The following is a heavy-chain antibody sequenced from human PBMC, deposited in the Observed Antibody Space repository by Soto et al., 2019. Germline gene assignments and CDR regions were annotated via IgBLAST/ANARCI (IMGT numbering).Heavy chain of an antibody. V-gene: IGHV3-23*01. J-gene: IGHJ6*03. CDR2: ISDSGST. D-gene: IGHD2-15*01. CDR1: GLSFSNKA. Sequence: CLRLSGSPCGLSFSNKAMDEGREATENRLEWVSTISDSGSTYYADSVKGRFTISRDISKNTLYVQMSSLRAEDTAVYYCAKGGEGYCSGTSCLYHMDAWGKGTTVTVSS. CDR3: AKGGEGYCSGTSCLYHMDA.